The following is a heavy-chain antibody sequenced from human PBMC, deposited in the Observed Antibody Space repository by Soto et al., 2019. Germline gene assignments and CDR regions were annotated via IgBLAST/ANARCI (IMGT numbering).Heavy chain of an antibody. CDR3: ARVGGFGATTIDY. J-gene: IGHJ4*02. CDR1: GGSISSGDYY. D-gene: IGHD3-10*01. V-gene: IGHV4-30-4*01. CDR2: IYYSGST. Sequence: PSETLSLTCTVSGGSISSGDYYWSWIRQPPGKGLEWIGYIYYSGSTYYNPSLKSRVTISVDTSKNQFSLKLSSVTAADTAVYYCARVGGFGATTIDYWGQGPRVTVAS.